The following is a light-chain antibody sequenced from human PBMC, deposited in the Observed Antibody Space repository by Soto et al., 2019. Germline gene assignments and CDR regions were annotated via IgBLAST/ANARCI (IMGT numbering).Light chain of an antibody. Sequence: DIQMTQSPSTLSASVGDRVTITCRASQSISSWLAWYQQKPGKAPKPLMYKASSLQSGVPSRFSGSGSGTEFTLTISSLQPDDFATNYCQQYHSYSPGFGQGTKVEIK. J-gene: IGKJ1*01. CDR1: QSISSW. CDR2: KAS. V-gene: IGKV1-5*03. CDR3: QQYHSYSPG.